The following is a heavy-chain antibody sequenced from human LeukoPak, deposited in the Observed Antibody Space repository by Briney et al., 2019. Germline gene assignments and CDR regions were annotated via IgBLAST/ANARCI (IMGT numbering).Heavy chain of an antibody. J-gene: IGHJ4*02. CDR1: GFTFSSYS. V-gene: IGHV3-23*01. CDR3: AKGGIAAALFDY. Sequence: GGSLRLSCAASGFTFSSYSMNWVRQAPGKGLEWVSGISGSGGSTYYADSVKGRFTISRDNSKNTLYLQMNSLRAEDTAVYYCAKGGIAAALFDYWGQGTLVTVSS. CDR2: ISGSGGST. D-gene: IGHD6-13*01.